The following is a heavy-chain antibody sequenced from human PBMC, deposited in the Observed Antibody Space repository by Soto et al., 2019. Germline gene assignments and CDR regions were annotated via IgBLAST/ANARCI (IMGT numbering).Heavy chain of an antibody. D-gene: IGHD3-22*01. CDR3: ARHLLWYYYDSSGCFDY. CDR1: GCSISSYY. CDR2: IYYSGST. Sequence: SEALSLTCPVSGCSISSYYWSWIRQPPGKGLEWIGSIYYSGSTYYNPSLKSRVTISVDTSKNQFSLKLSSVTAADTAVYYCARHLLWYYYDSSGCFDYWGQGTLVTVSS. V-gene: IGHV4-59*05. J-gene: IGHJ4*02.